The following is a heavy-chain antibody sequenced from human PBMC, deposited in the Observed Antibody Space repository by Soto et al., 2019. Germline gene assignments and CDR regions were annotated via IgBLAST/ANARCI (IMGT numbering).Heavy chain of an antibody. D-gene: IGHD3-16*01. CDR1: GGTFSSYA. V-gene: IGHV1-69*01. CDR3: ARGGLGEKGYYYGRDV. J-gene: IGHJ6*02. Sequence: QVQLVQSGAEVKKPGSSVKVSCKASGGTFSSYAISWVRQAPGQGLEWMGGIIPIFGTANYAQKFQGGLSIAAEESTSKPYMELRSLRTEDTAVYYCARGGLGEKGYYYGRDVWGQGTTVTVSS. CDR2: IIPIFGTA.